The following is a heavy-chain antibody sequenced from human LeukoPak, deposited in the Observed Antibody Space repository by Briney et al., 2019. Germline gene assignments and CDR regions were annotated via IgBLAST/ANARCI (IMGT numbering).Heavy chain of an antibody. CDR1: GYTFTGYY. V-gene: IGHV1-2*02. CDR2: INPNSGGT. D-gene: IGHD3-22*01. CDR3: ARGVYYYDSSGSPSGVYYFDY. J-gene: IGHJ4*02. Sequence: GASVKVSCKASGYTFTGYYMHWVRQAPGQGLEWMGWINPNSGGTNYAQKFQGRVTMTRDTSISTAYMELSRLRSDDTAVYYCARGVYYYDSSGSPSGVYYFDYWGQGTLVTVSS.